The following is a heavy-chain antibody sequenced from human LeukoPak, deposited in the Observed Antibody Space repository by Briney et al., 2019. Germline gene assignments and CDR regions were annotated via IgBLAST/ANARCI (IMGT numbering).Heavy chain of an antibody. Sequence: PGRSQRLSCAASGFNFDDYAMHWVRQAPGKGLEWVSGINWNSGSIGYADSVKGRFTISRDNAKNSLFLQMNSLRAEDMALYYCARSYGSGTYYNPFDYWGQGTLVTVSS. D-gene: IGHD3-10*01. CDR2: INWNSGSI. CDR3: ARSYGSGTYYNPFDY. J-gene: IGHJ4*02. V-gene: IGHV3-9*03. CDR1: GFNFDDYA.